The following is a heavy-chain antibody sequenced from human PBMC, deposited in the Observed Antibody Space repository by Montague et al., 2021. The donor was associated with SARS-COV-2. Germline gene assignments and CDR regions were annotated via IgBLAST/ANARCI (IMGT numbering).Heavy chain of an antibody. Sequence: SETLSLTCTVSGGSISSFYWSWSRQPPGKGLERIGYISDSGSTNYNPSPTSRVTMSVDTSKNQFSLKVNSGTASDTAVYYCAGHYSATLPAVYWGQGTLVTVSS. CDR2: ISDSGST. J-gene: IGHJ4*02. V-gene: IGHV4-59*08. CDR3: AGHYSATLPAVY. D-gene: IGHD2-15*01. CDR1: GGSISSFY.